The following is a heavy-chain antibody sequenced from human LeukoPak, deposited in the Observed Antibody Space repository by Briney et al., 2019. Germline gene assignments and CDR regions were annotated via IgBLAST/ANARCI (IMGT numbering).Heavy chain of an antibody. J-gene: IGHJ4*02. CDR3: ARSHCSGGSCPLDY. D-gene: IGHD2-15*01. CDR1: GFTFSDYY. Sequence: GGSLRLSCAASGFTFSDYYMSWIRQAPGKGLEWVSYISSSSSYTNYADSVKGRFTISRGNAKNSLYLQMNSLRAEDTAVYYCARSHCSGGSCPLDYWGQGTLVTVSS. CDR2: ISSSSSYT. V-gene: IGHV3-11*06.